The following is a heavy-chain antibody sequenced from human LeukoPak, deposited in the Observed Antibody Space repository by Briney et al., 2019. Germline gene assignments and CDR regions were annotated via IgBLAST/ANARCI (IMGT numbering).Heavy chain of an antibody. Sequence: GGSLRLSCAASGSTFSDYYMSWIRQAPGKGLEWVSYISSSSSYTNYADSVKGRFTISRDNAKNSLYLQMNSLRAEDTAVYYCARVTSGWYKDYWGQGTLVTVSS. D-gene: IGHD6-19*01. CDR2: ISSSSSYT. CDR3: ARVTSGWYKDY. J-gene: IGHJ4*02. CDR1: GSTFSDYY. V-gene: IGHV3-11*06.